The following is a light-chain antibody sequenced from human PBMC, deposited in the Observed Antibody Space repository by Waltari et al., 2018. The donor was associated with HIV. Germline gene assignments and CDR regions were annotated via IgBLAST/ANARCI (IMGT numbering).Light chain of an antibody. V-gene: IGKV3-15*01. J-gene: IGKJ2*01. Sequence: ELVLTQSQATLSVSPGERATLSCRASQSISSNLAWYQQKPGQVPRLLIYGASTRATGIPARFSGSGSGTEFTLTISSLQSEDFAVYYCQQYNAWPLFGQGTKLEIK. CDR2: GAS. CDR3: QQYNAWPL. CDR1: QSISSN.